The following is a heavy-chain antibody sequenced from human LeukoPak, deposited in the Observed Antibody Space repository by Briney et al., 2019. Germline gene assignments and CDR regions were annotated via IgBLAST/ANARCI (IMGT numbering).Heavy chain of an antibody. CDR3: AQGYSSGWYPY. D-gene: IGHD6-19*01. CDR1: GFSVSSFA. J-gene: IGHJ4*02. Sequence: GGSLRLSCAVSGFSVSSFAMSWVRQAPGKGLEWISAISVDGETAYYADSVKGRFIISRDNSKNTLYLQLSSLRAEDTAVYYCAQGYSSGWYPYWGQGSLVSVSS. CDR2: ISVDGETA. V-gene: IGHV3-23*01.